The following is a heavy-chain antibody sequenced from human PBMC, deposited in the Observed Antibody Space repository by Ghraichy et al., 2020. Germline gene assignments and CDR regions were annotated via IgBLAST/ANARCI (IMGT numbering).Heavy chain of an antibody. CDR1: GGSFSGYY. V-gene: IGHV4-34*01. CDR2: INHSGST. Sequence: SETLSLTCAVYGGSFSGYYWSWIRQPPGKGLEWIGEINHSGSTNYNPSLKSRVTISVDTSKNQFSLKLSSVTAADTGVYYCARGYSSSWLRYWGQGTLVTVSS. D-gene: IGHD6-13*01. J-gene: IGHJ4*02. CDR3: ARGYSSSWLRY.